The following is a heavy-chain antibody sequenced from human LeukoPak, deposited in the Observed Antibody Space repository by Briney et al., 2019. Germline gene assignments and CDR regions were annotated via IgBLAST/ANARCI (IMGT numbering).Heavy chain of an antibody. CDR3: AGTQAGIGDFDY. J-gene: IGHJ4*02. V-gene: IGHV4-39*07. CDR1: GGSISSSSYF. D-gene: IGHD2-21*01. CDR2: IFHTGIT. Sequence: SETLSLTCTVSGGSISSSSYFWDWIRQPPGKGLEWIGSIFHTGITYYNPSLRSRVTMSLDTSKNQFSLKLSSVTAADTAVYYCAGTQAGIGDFDYWGQGSLVTVSS.